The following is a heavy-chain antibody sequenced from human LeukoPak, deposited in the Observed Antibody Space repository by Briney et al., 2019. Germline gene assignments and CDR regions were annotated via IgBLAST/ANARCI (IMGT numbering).Heavy chain of an antibody. V-gene: IGHV1-69*05. Sequence: GASVKVSCKASGGTFSSYAISWVRQAPGQGLEWMGGIIPIFGTANYAQKFQGRVTITTDESTSTAYMELSSLRSEDTAVYYCAAPYSSSFRAFDYWGQGTLVTVSS. CDR1: GGTFSSYA. CDR2: IIPIFGTA. J-gene: IGHJ4*02. D-gene: IGHD6-6*01. CDR3: AAPYSSSFRAFDY.